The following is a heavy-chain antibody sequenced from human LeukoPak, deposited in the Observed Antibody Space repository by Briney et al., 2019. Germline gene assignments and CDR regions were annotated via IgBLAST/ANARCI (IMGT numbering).Heavy chain of an antibody. CDR1: GYSFIGYW. D-gene: IGHD6-6*01. CDR2: IDPSDSYT. V-gene: IGHV5-10-1*04. Sequence: GESLKISCKGSGYSFIGYWISCVRQMPGKGLEWMGGIDPSDSYTTYSPSFQGQVTISADKSISTAYLHWSSLKASDTAMYYCASTVRSSSPFDYWGQGTLVTVSS. J-gene: IGHJ4*02. CDR3: ASTVRSSSPFDY.